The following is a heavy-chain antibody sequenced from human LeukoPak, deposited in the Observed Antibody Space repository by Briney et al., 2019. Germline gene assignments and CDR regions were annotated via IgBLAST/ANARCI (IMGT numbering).Heavy chain of an antibody. CDR1: GGSISNSSYY. Sequence: SETLSLTYSVSGGSISNSSYYWGWIRQPPVKWLEWIGSIYYSGSTYYNPSLKSRVTISVDTSKNQFSLKLSSVTAADTAVYYCARQVRGVTLDNWFDPWGQGTLVTVST. V-gene: IGHV4-39*01. CDR3: ARQVRGVTLDNWFDP. CDR2: IYYSGST. D-gene: IGHD3-10*01. J-gene: IGHJ5*02.